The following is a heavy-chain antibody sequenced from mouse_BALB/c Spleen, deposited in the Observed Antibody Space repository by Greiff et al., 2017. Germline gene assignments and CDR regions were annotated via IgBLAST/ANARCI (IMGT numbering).Heavy chain of an antibody. CDR2: IWSGGST. CDR1: GFSLTSYG. Sequence: VQLQQSGPGLVQPSQSLSITCTVSGFSLTSYGVHWVRQSPGKGLEWLGVIWSGGSTDYNAAFISRLSISKDNSKSQVFFKMNSLQANDTAIYYCARIYYDYDDGFDYWGQGTTLTVSS. J-gene: IGHJ2*01. D-gene: IGHD2-4*01. V-gene: IGHV2-2*02. CDR3: ARIYYDYDDGFDY.